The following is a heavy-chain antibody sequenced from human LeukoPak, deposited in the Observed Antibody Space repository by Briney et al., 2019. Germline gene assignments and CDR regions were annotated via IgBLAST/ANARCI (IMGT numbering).Heavy chain of an antibody. CDR2: ISWNSGSI. D-gene: IGHD6-13*01. CDR1: GFTFDDYA. Sequence: GGSLRLSCAASGFTFDDYAMHWVRQAPGKGLEWVSGISWNSGSIGYADSVKGRFTISRDNAKSSLYLQMNSLRAEDTALYYCAKVAAAGTFDYWGQGTLVTVSS. J-gene: IGHJ4*02. CDR3: AKVAAAGTFDY. V-gene: IGHV3-9*01.